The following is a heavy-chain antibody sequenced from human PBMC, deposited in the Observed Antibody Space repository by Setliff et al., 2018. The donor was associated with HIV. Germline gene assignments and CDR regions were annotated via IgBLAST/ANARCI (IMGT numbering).Heavy chain of an antibody. J-gene: IGHJ4*02. CDR1: GFAFDNYW. CDR2: ITNDGTTT. Sequence: PGGSLRLSCAASGFAFDNYWMDWVRQAPGKGLVWVPRITNDGTTTTYADSVKGRFTISRDNAQNSLYLQMSSLKVEDTAVYYCARDLAYWGQGTLVTVSS. CDR3: ARDLAY. V-gene: IGHV3-74*01.